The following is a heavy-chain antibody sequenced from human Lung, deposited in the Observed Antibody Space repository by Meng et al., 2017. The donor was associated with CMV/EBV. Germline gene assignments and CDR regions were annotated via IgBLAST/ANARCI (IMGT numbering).Heavy chain of an antibody. Sequence: SXTLSLXCTVSRGSISSDVHYWGWIRQPPGKGLEWIGNIFHSGSAYYNPSLKSRVSISVDTSKNQFSLKLSSVTAADTAMYYCARQGTAAAVTRSRTFDYXGQGTLVTVS. J-gene: IGHJ4*02. CDR1: RGSISSDVHY. V-gene: IGHV4-39*01. D-gene: IGHD6-13*01. CDR2: IFHSGSA. CDR3: ARQGTAAAVTRSRTFDY.